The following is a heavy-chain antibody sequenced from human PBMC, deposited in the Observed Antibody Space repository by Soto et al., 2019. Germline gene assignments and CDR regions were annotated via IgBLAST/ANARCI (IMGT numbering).Heavy chain of an antibody. D-gene: IGHD5-18*01. CDR1: GRTFSSYA. J-gene: IGHJ4*02. Sequence: SVKVSCKTSGRTFSSYAISWVRQAPGQGLEWMGGIIPIFGTANYAQKFQGRVTITADESTSTAYMELSSLRSEDTAVYYCARGPGYSYGYRYYFDYWGQGTLVTVSS. CDR2: IIPIFGTA. CDR3: ARGPGYSYGYRYYFDY. V-gene: IGHV1-69*13.